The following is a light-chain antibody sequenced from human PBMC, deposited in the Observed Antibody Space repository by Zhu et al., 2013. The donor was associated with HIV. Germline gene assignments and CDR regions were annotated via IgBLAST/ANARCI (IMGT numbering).Light chain of an antibody. CDR2: DAS. Sequence: DIQMTQSPSTLSASVGDRVTITCQASQDISNYLNWYQQKPGKAPKLLIYDASNLETGVPSRFSGSGSGTDFTFSISSLQSEDVAVYYCQQYNNWPFTFGPGTKVDIK. J-gene: IGKJ3*01. CDR1: QDISNY. V-gene: IGKV1-33*01. CDR3: QQYNNWPFT.